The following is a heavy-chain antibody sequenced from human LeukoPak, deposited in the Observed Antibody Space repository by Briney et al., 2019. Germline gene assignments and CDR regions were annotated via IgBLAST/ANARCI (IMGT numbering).Heavy chain of an antibody. D-gene: IGHD5-18*01. Sequence: GGSLRLSCAASGFTFSSYAMSWVRQAPGKGLEWVSAISGSGGSTYYADSVKGRFTISRDKSKNTLYLQMNSLRAEDTAVYYCAKVEYSYGSYYWGQGTLVTVSS. J-gene: IGHJ4*02. CDR3: AKVEYSYGSYY. CDR2: ISGSGGST. CDR1: GFTFSSYA. V-gene: IGHV3-23*01.